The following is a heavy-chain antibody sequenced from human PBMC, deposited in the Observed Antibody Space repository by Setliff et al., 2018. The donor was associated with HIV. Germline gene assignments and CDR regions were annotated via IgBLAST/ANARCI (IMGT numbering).Heavy chain of an antibody. CDR1: GFTFSSYW. CDR3: AKIQNPQGYYYDSSGYYPHPGSPDY. J-gene: IGHJ4*02. V-gene: IGHV3-74*03. CDR2: LNTDGSST. D-gene: IGHD3-22*01. Sequence: PGGSLRLSCAASGFTFSSYWMHWVRQAPGKGLVWVSRLNTDGSSTKYADSVKGRFTVSRDNAKNTLYLQMNSLRAEDTAVYYCAKIQNPQGYYYDSSGYYPHPGSPDYWGQGTLVTVSS.